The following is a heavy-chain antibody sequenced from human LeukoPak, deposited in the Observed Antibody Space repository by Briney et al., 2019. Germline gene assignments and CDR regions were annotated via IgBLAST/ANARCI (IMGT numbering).Heavy chain of an antibody. D-gene: IGHD2-2*01. V-gene: IGHV3-7*03. CDR3: ARIPAVIDYFDY. CDR1: GFTFSTHW. J-gene: IGHJ4*02. CDR2: IKPDGSEK. Sequence: PGGFLRLSCAASGFTFSTHWMSWVRQAPGKGLEWVANIKPDGSEKYYVDSVKGRFTISRDNAKNSLYLQMNSLRAEDTAVYYCARIPAVIDYFDYWGQGALVTVS.